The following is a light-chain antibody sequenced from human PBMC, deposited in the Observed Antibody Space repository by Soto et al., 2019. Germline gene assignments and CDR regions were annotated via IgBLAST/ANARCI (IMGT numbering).Light chain of an antibody. CDR1: QDISRA. CDR2: DAS. J-gene: IGKJ3*01. V-gene: IGKV1-13*02. CDR3: QQSYSSPCT. Sequence: AIQLTQSPSSLSASVGDRVTITCRVSQDISRALVWYQQKPGRAPRLLIYDASTLESGVPSRFSGSGSGTDFILTLSSLQPEDFATYFCQQSYSSPCTFGPGTKVDLK.